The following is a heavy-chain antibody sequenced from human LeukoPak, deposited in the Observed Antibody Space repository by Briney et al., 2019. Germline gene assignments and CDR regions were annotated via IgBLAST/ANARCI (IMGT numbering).Heavy chain of an antibody. D-gene: IGHD7-27*01. CDR2: IYTSGST. J-gene: IGHJ5*02. CDR1: GGSISSHY. V-gene: IGHV4-4*07. Sequence: SETLSLTCTVSGGSISSHYWSWIRQPAGKGLEWIGRIYTSGSTNYNPSLKSRVTMSVDTSKNQFSLKLSSVTAADTAVYYCARDRLELTGVSWFDPWGQGTLVTVSS. CDR3: ARDRLELTGVSWFDP.